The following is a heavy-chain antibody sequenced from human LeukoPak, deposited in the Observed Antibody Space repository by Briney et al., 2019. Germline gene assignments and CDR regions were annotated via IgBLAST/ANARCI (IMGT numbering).Heavy chain of an antibody. CDR1: GFTFSSYG. Sequence: GGSLRLSCAASGFTFSSYGMHWVRQAPGKGLQWVANIKTDGSEKYYVDSVKGRFTISRDNAKNSLYLQMNSLRTEDTAVYYCARDSHYSTGRSFDYWGQGTLVTVSS. D-gene: IGHD6-19*01. CDR3: ARDSHYSTGRSFDY. J-gene: IGHJ4*02. V-gene: IGHV3-7*01. CDR2: IKTDGSEK.